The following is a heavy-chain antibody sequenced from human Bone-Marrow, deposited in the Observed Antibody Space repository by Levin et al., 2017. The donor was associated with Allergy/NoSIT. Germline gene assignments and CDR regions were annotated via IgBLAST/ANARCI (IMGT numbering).Heavy chain of an antibody. V-gene: IGHV4-39*01. D-gene: IGHD2-15*01. CDR2: WYYNGRT. CDR1: GGSISSSTYY. CDR3: ARHPVVLFGFDY. J-gene: IGHJ4*02. Sequence: PSQTLSLTCTVSGGSISSSTYYWAWIRQPPGKGLEWIGSWYYNGRTYYNSSLRNRVTISVDTSKKQVSLKLTSVSAADTAVYYCARHPVVLFGFDYWGQGSLVTVSS.